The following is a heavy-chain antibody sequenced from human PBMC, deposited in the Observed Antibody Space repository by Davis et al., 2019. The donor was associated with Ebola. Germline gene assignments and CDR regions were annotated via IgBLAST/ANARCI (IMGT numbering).Heavy chain of an antibody. Sequence: GSLRLSCTMSGGSISTSYWNWIRQPPGKGLEWIGYIFNIESTKYNLSLKSRVSILVDTSKNQFSLKLSSVTAADTAVYYCARGLPGTIFDSWGQGTLVTVSS. CDR3: ARGLPGTIFDS. D-gene: IGHD2-8*01. J-gene: IGHJ4*02. V-gene: IGHV4-59*01. CDR1: GGSISTSY. CDR2: IFNIEST.